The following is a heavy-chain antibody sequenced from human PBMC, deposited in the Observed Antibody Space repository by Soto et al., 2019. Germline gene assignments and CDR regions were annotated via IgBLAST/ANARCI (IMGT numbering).Heavy chain of an antibody. CDR2: IYYSGST. D-gene: IGHD2-15*01. CDR3: ARRHEVAAKDYDY. J-gene: IGHJ4*02. CDR1: GGSISSSSYY. Sequence: SETLSLTCTVSGGSISSSSYYWGWIRQPPGKGLEWIGSIYYSGSTYYNPSLKSRVTISVDTSKNQFSLKLSSVPAADTAVYYCARRHEVAAKDYDYWGQGTLVTVPS. V-gene: IGHV4-39*01.